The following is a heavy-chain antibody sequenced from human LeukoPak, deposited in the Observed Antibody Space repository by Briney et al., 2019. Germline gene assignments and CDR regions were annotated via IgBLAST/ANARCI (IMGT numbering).Heavy chain of an antibody. Sequence: PGGSLRLSCAASGFTFSSYAMSWVRQTPGKGLEWVAHMNLDGSAKYYADSVKGRFTISRDNAKNSLYLQMNSLRAEDTAVYYCARDAGYGYWVVDYWGQGTLVTVSS. J-gene: IGHJ4*02. CDR2: MNLDGSAK. CDR1: GFTFSSYA. D-gene: IGHD5-18*01. V-gene: IGHV3-7*01. CDR3: ARDAGYGYWVVDY.